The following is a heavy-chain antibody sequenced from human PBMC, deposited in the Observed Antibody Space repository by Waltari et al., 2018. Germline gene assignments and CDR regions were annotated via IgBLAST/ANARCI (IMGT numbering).Heavy chain of an antibody. CDR2: SNPRGGRT. J-gene: IGHJ6*02. Sequence: QVQLVQSGAEVKKPGASVKVSCKASGYTFTSYYMHWVRQAHGQGLEWMGISNPRGGRTSDAQKFQGRVTMTRDTSTSTFYMELSSLRSEDTAVYYCAREAGGELSSIYYYYYYGMDVWGQGTTVTVSS. CDR3: AREAGGELSSIYYYYYYGMDV. CDR1: GYTFTSYY. V-gene: IGHV1-46*01. D-gene: IGHD3-16*02.